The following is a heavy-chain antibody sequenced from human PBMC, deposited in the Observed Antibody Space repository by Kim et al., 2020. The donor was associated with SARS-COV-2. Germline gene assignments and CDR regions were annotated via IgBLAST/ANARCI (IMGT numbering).Heavy chain of an antibody. Sequence: DSVKVSCKASGYTFTSNAITWVRQAPGQGLEWMGWISAYNGNSYYAEKFQGRVTVTTDTSTSTAYLELRNLRSDDTAVYYCARRNWFGELLYYDYWGQGTLVTVSS. CDR1: GYTFTSNA. J-gene: IGHJ4*02. CDR3: ARRNWFGELLYYDY. D-gene: IGHD3-10*01. CDR2: ISAYNGNS. V-gene: IGHV1-18*01.